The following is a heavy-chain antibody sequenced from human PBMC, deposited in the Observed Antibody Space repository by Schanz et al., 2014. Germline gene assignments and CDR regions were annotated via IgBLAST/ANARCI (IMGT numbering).Heavy chain of an antibody. CDR3: ASSGAGYSSSWDFDY. D-gene: IGHD6-13*01. J-gene: IGHJ4*02. CDR2: ISAYNGHT. Sequence: QVQLVQSGAEVKKPGASVKVSCKASGYTFISYGIKWVRQAPGQGLEWMGWISAYNGHTDYAQKLQGRVTLTTDTSTFTAYMDVSSLRSEDTAVYYCASSGAGYSSSWDFDYWGQGTLVTVSS. V-gene: IGHV1-18*01. CDR1: GYTFISYG.